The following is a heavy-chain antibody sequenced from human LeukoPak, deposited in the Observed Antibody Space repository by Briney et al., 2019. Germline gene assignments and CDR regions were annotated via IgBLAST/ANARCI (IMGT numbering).Heavy chain of an antibody. J-gene: IGHJ4*02. V-gene: IGHV3-9*01. CDR1: GFTFDDYA. CDR3: ARDRDFWSGYYFDY. CDR2: ISWNSGSI. Sequence: GGSLRLSCAASGFTFDDYAMHWVRQAPGKGLEWVSGISWNSGSIGYADSVKGRFTISRDNAKNSLYLQMNSLRAEDTAVYYCARDRDFWSGYYFDYWGQGTLVTVSS. D-gene: IGHD3-3*01.